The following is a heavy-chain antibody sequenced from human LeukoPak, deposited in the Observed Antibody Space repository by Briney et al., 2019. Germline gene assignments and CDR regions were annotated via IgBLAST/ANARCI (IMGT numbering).Heavy chain of an antibody. V-gene: IGHV4-38-2*02. D-gene: IGHD5-12*01. Sequence: SSETLSLTCIVSGYSISSGYYWGWIRQPPGKGLEWIGSIYHSGSTNYNPSLKGRVTISVDTSKNQFSLKLSSVTAADTAVYYCARAKLRRLRARGAFDIWGQGTMVTVSS. J-gene: IGHJ3*02. CDR1: GYSISSGYY. CDR2: IYHSGST. CDR3: ARAKLRRLRARGAFDI.